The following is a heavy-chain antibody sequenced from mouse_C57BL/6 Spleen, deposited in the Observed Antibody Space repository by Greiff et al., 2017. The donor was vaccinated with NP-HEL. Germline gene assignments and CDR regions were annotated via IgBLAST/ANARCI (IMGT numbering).Heavy chain of an antibody. CDR2: IDPEDGDT. Sequence: VQLQQSGAELVKPGASVKLSCTASGFNIKDYYMHWVKQRPEQGLEWIGWIDPEDGDTKYAPKFQGKATITADTSSNTAYLQLSSLTSEDTAVYYCAGEVVEGSYWYFDVWGKGTTVTVSS. CDR1: GFNIKDYY. V-gene: IGHV14-2*01. D-gene: IGHD1-1*01. J-gene: IGHJ1*03. CDR3: AGEVVEGSYWYFDV.